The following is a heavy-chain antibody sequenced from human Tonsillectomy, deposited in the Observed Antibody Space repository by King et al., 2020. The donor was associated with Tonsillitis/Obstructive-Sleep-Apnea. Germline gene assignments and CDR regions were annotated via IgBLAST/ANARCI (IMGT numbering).Heavy chain of an antibody. CDR2: ISWNSGSI. CDR3: AKDMGRTANLIDY. CDR1: GFTFDDYA. J-gene: IGHJ4*02. D-gene: IGHD5-18*01. Sequence: VQLVESGGGLVQPGRSPRLSCAASGFTFDDYAMHWVRQAPGKGLEWVSGISWNSGSIAYADSVKGRLTISRDNAKNSLYLQMNSLKPEDTALYYCAKDMGRTANLIDYWGQGTLVTVSS. V-gene: IGHV3-9*01.